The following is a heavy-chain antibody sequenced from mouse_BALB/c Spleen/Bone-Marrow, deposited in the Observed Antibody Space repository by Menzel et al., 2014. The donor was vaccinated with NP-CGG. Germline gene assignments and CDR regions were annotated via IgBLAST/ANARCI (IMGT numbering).Heavy chain of an antibody. Sequence: QVQLQQSGAEHVMPGASVKMSCKASGYTFTDYWMHWVKQRPGQGLEWIGAIDTSDSYTSYNQKFKGKATLTVDESSSTAYMQLSSLTSEDSAVYYCARKYDYYYAMDYWGQGTSVTVSS. CDR3: ARKYDYYYAMDY. CDR2: IDTSDSYT. CDR1: GYTFTDYW. D-gene: IGHD2-4*01. J-gene: IGHJ4*01. V-gene: IGHV1-69*01.